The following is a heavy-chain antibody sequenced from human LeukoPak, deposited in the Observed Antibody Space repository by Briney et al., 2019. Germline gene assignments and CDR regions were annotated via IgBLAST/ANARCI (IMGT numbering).Heavy chain of an antibody. CDR3: ARDGYFGSDSVTGAGALGDYYMDV. Sequence: HSGGSLRLSCAASGFTLSNYAMHWVRQAPGKGLEWVAIITYDGSNKDYADVVKGRFTISRDNSKNTLYLQMNSLRAEDTALYYCARDGYFGSDSVTGAGALGDYYMDVWGKGTTVTVSS. V-gene: IGHV3-30*04. J-gene: IGHJ6*03. D-gene: IGHD3-9*01. CDR1: GFTLSNYA. CDR2: ITYDGSNK.